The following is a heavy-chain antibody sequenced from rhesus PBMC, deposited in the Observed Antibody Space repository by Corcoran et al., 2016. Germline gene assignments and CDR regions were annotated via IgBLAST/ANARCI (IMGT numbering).Heavy chain of an antibody. CDR3: ARERNWYFDL. J-gene: IGHJ2*01. V-gene: IGHV4-165*01. CDR1: GGSFRGYY. Sequence: QVQLQESGPGLVKPSETLSLTFPASGGSFRGYYLGWIRQPPGKGLEWIWYISGSSGSTDYNPSLKSRVTISTDTSKNQFSLKLSSVTAADTAVYYCARERNWYFDLWGPGTPITISS. CDR2: ISGSSGST.